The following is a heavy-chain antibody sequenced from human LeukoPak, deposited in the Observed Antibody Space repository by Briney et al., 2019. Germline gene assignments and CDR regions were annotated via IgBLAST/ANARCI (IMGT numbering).Heavy chain of an antibody. CDR1: GFTFSSYE. Sequence: RGSLRLSCAASGFTFSSYEMNWVRQAPGKGLEWVANIKQDGSETTYADSVRGRFTIFRDNAKDSVYLQMNSLRAEDSATYYCVREGFYFFDFWGQGTLVTVSS. V-gene: IGHV3-7*01. CDR2: IKQDGSET. J-gene: IGHJ4*01. CDR3: VREGFYFFDF.